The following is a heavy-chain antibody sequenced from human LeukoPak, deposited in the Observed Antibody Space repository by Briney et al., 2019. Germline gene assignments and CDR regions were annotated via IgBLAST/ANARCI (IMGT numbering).Heavy chain of an antibody. V-gene: IGHV1-69*01. CDR3: ARDEGLLEWLHNF. Sequence: ASVKVSCKASGGTFSSYAISWVRQAPGQGLEWMGGIIPIFGTANYAQKFQGRVTITADESTSTAYLELSSLRSEDTAVYYCARDEGLLEWLHNFWGQGTQVIVSS. J-gene: IGHJ4*02. D-gene: IGHD3-3*01. CDR2: IIPIFGTA. CDR1: GGTFSSYA.